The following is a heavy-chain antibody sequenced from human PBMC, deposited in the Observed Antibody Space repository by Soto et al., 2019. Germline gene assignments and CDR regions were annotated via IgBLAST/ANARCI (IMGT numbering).Heavy chain of an antibody. V-gene: IGHV3-7*01. Sequence: QPGGSLRLSCAASGFTFSNHWMSWVRRAPGKGLEWVANIKEHGSEKYYVDSVKGRFTISRDNAKNSLYLQMNSLRAEDTAVYYCARSMGLVVAATRIQDYFDPWGQGTLVTVSS. CDR3: ARSMGLVVAATRIQDYFDP. J-gene: IGHJ5*02. D-gene: IGHD2-15*01. CDR1: GFTFSNHW. CDR2: IKEHGSEK.